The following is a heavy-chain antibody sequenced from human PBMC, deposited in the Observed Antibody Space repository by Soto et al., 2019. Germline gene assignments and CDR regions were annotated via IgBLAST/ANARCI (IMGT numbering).Heavy chain of an antibody. Sequence: GGSLRLSCAASGFIFGNYGMHWVRQAPGNGLEWVAIISYDGNYIVYADSVKGRFTISRDNSKNTLYLQMNSLRAEDTAVYYWARGPCGPSCGGGDPHGMDVWAQGTTVTVSS. CDR3: ARGPCGPSCGGGDPHGMDV. CDR2: ISYDGNYI. V-gene: IGHV3-30*03. CDR1: GFIFGNYG. J-gene: IGHJ6*02. D-gene: IGHD2-2*01.